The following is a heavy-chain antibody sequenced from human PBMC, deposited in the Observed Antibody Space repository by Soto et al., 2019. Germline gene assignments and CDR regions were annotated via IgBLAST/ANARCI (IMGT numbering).Heavy chain of an antibody. Sequence: GESLKSSCKGSGYSFTSYWIGWVRQMPGKALEWMGRIYPSDSYTSYSPSFQGHVTISADKSISTACLQWSSLKASDTAMYYCARLQRGYYGMDVWGQGTTVTVSS. J-gene: IGHJ6*02. D-gene: IGHD1-1*01. CDR2: IYPSDSYT. CDR1: GYSFTSYW. CDR3: ARLQRGYYGMDV. V-gene: IGHV5-10-1*01.